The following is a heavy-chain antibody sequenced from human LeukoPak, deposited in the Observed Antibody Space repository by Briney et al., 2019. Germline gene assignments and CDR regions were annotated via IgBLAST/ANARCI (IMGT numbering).Heavy chain of an antibody. CDR1: GFTFSSYE. J-gene: IGHJ4*02. CDR2: ISSSGSTI. Sequence: PGGSLRLSGAASGFTFSSYEMNWVRQAPGKGLEWVSYISSSGSTIHNADSVKGRFTISRDNAKNSLYLQMNSLRAEDTAVYYCARDGDYGGYFDYWGQGTLVTVSS. D-gene: IGHD4-23*01. CDR3: ARDGDYGGYFDY. V-gene: IGHV3-48*03.